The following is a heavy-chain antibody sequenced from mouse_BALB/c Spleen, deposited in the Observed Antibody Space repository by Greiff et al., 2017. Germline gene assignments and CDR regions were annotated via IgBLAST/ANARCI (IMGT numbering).Heavy chain of an antibody. V-gene: IGHV1-69*02. Sequence: VQLQQPGAELVRPGASVKLSCKASGYTFTSYWINWVKQRPGQGLEWIGNIYPSDSYTNYNQKFKDKATLTVDKSSSTAYMQLSSPTSEDSAVYYCTRSALTGTDYWGQGTTLTVSS. CDR2: IYPSDSYT. J-gene: IGHJ2*01. D-gene: IGHD4-1*01. CDR3: TRSALTGTDY. CDR1: GYTFTSYW.